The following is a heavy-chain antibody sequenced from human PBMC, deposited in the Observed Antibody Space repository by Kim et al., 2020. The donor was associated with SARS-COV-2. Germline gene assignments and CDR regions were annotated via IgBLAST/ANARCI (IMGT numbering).Heavy chain of an antibody. V-gene: IGHV4-31*03. J-gene: IGHJ5*02. CDR1: GGSISSGGYY. Sequence: SETLSLTCTVSGGSISSGGYYWSWIRQHPGKGLEWIGYIYYSGSTYYNPSLKSRVTISVDTSKNQFSLKLSSVTAADTAVYYCARVLRFLEWFGWFDPWGQGTLVTVSS. CDR3: ARVLRFLEWFGWFDP. CDR2: IYYSGST. D-gene: IGHD3-3*01.